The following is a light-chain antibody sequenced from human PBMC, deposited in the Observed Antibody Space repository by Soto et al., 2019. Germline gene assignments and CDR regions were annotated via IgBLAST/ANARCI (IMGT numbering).Light chain of an antibody. Sequence: QSALTQPASASGSPGQSITISCTGTRSDVGSYSLVSWYQQHPGKAPKLIIYEANKRPSGISHRFSGSKSGNTAFLTISGLQAEDEADYYCYSYAGSFTYVFGTGTKVTVL. V-gene: IGLV2-23*01. CDR1: RSDVGSYSL. J-gene: IGLJ1*01. CDR2: EAN. CDR3: YSYAGSFTYV.